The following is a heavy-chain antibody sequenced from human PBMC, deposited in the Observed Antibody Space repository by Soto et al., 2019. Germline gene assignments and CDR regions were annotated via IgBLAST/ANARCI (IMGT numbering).Heavy chain of an antibody. CDR2: ISWNGGSI. J-gene: IGHJ6*02. D-gene: IGHD5-12*01. CDR3: AKGGGVATMGTPGVPLRYYYYGMDV. CDR1: GFTFDDYA. Sequence: EVQLVESGGGLVQPGRSLRLSCAASGFTFDDYAMHWVRQAPGKGLEWVSGISWNGGSIGYADSVKGRFTFPRDNAKNSLYLQMNSLRAEDTALYYCAKGGGVATMGTPGVPLRYYYYGMDVWGQGTTVTVSS. V-gene: IGHV3-9*01.